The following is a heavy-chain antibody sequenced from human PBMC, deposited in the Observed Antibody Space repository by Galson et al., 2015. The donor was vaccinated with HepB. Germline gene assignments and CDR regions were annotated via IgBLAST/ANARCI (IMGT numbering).Heavy chain of an antibody. J-gene: IGHJ4*02. Sequence: SVKVSCKASGYTFTSYVISWVRQASGQGLEWLGRISGYNGHTNYAQNLQNKVTMTTDTSTSTAYLELRRLKSDDTAIYYCARGGTGSDYWGQGTLVPVSS. CDR1: GYTFTSYV. D-gene: IGHD6-19*01. CDR3: ARGGTGSDY. CDR2: ISGYNGHT. V-gene: IGHV1-18*04.